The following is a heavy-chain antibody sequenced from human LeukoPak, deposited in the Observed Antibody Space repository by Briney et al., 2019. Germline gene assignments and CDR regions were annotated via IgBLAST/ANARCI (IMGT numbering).Heavy chain of an antibody. Sequence: PGGSLRLSCAASGFTFSSYGMHWVRQAPGKGLEWVAVISYDGSNKYYADSVKGRFTISRDNSKNTLYLQMNSLRAEDTAVHYCAKVGYSSSRRVELPFDYWAREPWSPSPQ. J-gene: IGHJ4*02. D-gene: IGHD6-6*01. CDR2: ISYDGSNK. CDR3: AKVGYSSSRRVELPFDY. V-gene: IGHV3-30*18. CDR1: GFTFSSYG.